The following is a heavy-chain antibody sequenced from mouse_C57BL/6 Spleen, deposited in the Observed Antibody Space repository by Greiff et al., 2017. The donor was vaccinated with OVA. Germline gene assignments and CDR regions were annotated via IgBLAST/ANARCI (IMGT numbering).Heavy chain of an antibody. V-gene: IGHV1-53*01. J-gene: IGHJ4*01. D-gene: IGHD2-2*01. CDR1: GYTFTSYW. Sequence: QVQLQQSGTELVKPGASVKLSCKASGYTFTSYWMHWVKQRPGQGLEWIGNINPSNGGTNYNEKFKSKATLTVDKSSSTAYMQLSSLTSEDSAVYYCARRSFYYGYDGYAMDYWGQGTSVTVSS. CDR3: ARRSFYYGYDGYAMDY. CDR2: INPSNGGT.